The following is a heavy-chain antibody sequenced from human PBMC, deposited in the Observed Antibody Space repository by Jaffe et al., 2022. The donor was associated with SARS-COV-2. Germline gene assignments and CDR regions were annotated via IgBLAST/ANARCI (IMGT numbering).Heavy chain of an antibody. CDR3: ARDKPGTYLDY. V-gene: IGHV3-53*01. J-gene: IGHJ4*02. CDR1: GFSGRGNF. D-gene: IGHD1-7*01. CDR2: ISGADDT. Sequence: EVQLVESGGGLIQPGGSLRLSCVTSGFSGRGNFMTWVRQAPGKGLEFVSLISGADDTYYADSVKGRFTISRDDSRDTLFLQMNDLRTDDTAVYYCARDKPGTYLDYWGQGTLVTVSS.